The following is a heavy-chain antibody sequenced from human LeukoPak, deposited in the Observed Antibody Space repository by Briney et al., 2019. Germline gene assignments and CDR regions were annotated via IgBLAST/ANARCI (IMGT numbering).Heavy chain of an antibody. D-gene: IGHD2-8*01. CDR2: IYYSGST. V-gene: IGHV4-39*07. Sequence: PSETLSLTCTVSGGSISSRSYYWGWIRQPPGKGLEWIGSIYYSGSTYYNPSLKSRVTISVDTSKNQFSLKLSSVTAADTAVYFCARGGGCTTTSCDFDWWGQGTQVTVSS. CDR1: GGSISSRSYY. CDR3: ARGGGCTTTSCDFDW. J-gene: IGHJ4*02.